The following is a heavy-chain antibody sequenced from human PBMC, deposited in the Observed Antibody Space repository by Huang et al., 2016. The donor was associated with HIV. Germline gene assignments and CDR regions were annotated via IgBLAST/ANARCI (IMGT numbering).Heavy chain of an antibody. D-gene: IGHD3-16*01. J-gene: IGHJ5*02. CDR3: AQEKSFGNWANNWFDP. V-gene: IGHV4-59*11. Sequence: QVQLQESGPGLVKPSETLSLTCTVSGGSMRRQYWSWIRQPPGTGLQWVGTVFNTGSTNYNPSFQSRVTISLDTSRNQFSLTLNSVTPADTAVYFCAQEKSFGNWANNWFDPWGQGTLVAVSS. CDR1: GGSMRRQY. CDR2: VFNTGST.